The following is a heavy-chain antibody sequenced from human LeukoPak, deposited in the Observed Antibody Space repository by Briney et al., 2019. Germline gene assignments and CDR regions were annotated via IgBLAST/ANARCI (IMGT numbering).Heavy chain of an antibody. Sequence: SETLSLTCAVYGGSFSGYYWSWIRQPPGKGLEWIGYIYYSGSTNYNPSLKSRVTISVDTSKNQFSLKLSSVTAADTAVYYCARARPQLVLDYWGQGTLVTVSS. CDR1: GGSFSGYY. V-gene: IGHV4-59*01. J-gene: IGHJ4*02. CDR3: ARARPQLVLDY. D-gene: IGHD6-13*01. CDR2: IYYSGST.